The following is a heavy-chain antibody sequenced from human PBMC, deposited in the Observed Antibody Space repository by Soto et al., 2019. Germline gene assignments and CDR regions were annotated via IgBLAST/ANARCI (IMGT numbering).Heavy chain of an antibody. CDR2: INHSGST. J-gene: IGHJ6*03. V-gene: IGHV4-34*01. Sequence: PSETLSLTCAVYGGSFSGYYWSWIRQPPGKGLEWIGEINHSGSTNYNPSLKSRVTISVDTSKNQFSLKLSSVTAADTAVYYCARGGNDIVVVSAALGGYYYYYMDGRAKRTTVTGSS. CDR3: ARGGNDIVVVSAALGGYYYYYMDG. CDR1: GGSFSGYY. D-gene: IGHD2-2*01.